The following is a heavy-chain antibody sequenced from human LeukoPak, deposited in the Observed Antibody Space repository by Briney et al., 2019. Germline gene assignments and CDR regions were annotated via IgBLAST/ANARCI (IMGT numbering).Heavy chain of an antibody. CDR2: TSSDGSTK. V-gene: IGHV3-30*02. J-gene: IGHJ5*02. Sequence: LPGGSLRLSCAASGFIFRSYGMHWVRQAPGKGLEWVTYTSSDGSTKNYADSAKGRFIISRDNSKNTLYLQMNTLRADDTAVYHCAPKISTSRGGIAWGRGILVTVSS. CDR3: APKISTSRGGIA. D-gene: IGHD6-19*01. CDR1: GFIFRSYG.